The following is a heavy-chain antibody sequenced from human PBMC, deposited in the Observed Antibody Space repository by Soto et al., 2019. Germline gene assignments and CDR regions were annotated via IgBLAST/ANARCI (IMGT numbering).Heavy chain of an antibody. Sequence: GESPKISCAASGFTFSSYWMHWVRQAPGKGLVWVSRINSDGSSTSYADSVKGRFTISRDNAKNTLYLQMNSLRAEDTAVYYCARVGVELYYDFWSGADYYYGMDVWGQGTTVTVAS. CDR1: GFTFSSYW. CDR2: INSDGSST. D-gene: IGHD3-3*01. CDR3: ARVGVELYYDFWSGADYYYGMDV. V-gene: IGHV3-74*01. J-gene: IGHJ6*02.